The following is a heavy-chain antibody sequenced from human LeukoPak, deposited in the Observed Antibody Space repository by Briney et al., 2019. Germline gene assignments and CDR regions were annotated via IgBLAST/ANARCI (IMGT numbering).Heavy chain of an antibody. CDR3: AKKSLWSGPFDY. D-gene: IGHD3-3*01. J-gene: IGHJ4*02. Sequence: GGSLRLSCKASGFIFSNYAMSWVRQAPGKGLEWVSIITGSGGNSYYTDSVKGRFTLTRDNSKNTLFLQMNSLRAEDTAVYFCAKKSLWSGPFDYWGQGTLVTVFS. CDR1: GFIFSNYA. V-gene: IGHV3-23*01. CDR2: ITGSGGNS.